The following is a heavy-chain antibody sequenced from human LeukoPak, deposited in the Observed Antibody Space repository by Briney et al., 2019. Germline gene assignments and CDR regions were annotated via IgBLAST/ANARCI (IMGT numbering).Heavy chain of an antibody. J-gene: IGHJ6*03. Sequence: SETLSLTCTVSGGPIYSYYWSWIRQTSGKGLEWIGRLYPGVSTNYNPSLKSRVTMSVDTSKNQFALKLSAVTAADTAVYYCARLKFYDSTGYSPGHYMDVWGKGTTVTVSS. CDR3: ARLKFYDSTGYSPGHYMDV. CDR1: GGPIYSYY. V-gene: IGHV4-4*07. CDR2: LYPGVST. D-gene: IGHD3-22*01.